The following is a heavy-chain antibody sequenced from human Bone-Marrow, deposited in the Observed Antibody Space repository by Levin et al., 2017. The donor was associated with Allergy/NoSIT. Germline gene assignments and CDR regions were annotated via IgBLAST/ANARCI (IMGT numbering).Heavy chain of an antibody. D-gene: IGHD2-15*01. CDR1: GLIFSDYS. CDR3: ASPYCRAGGGTCFSYYFDN. CDR2: ISSSSSSI. J-gene: IGHJ4*02. V-gene: IGHV3-21*04. Sequence: PGESLKISCAASGLIFSDYSMSWVRQAPGKGLEWVSSISSSSSSISYADSVKGRFTVSRDNAKNSLYLTISNLRVDDTAVYYCASPYCRAGGGTCFSYYFDNWGRGTLVTVSS.